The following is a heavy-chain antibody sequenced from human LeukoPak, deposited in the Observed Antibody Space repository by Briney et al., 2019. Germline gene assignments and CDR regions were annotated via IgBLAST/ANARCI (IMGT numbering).Heavy chain of an antibody. J-gene: IGHJ4*02. V-gene: IGHV1-18*04. CDR3: ARHSGSGWQALGY. CDR1: SYTFSNYG. Sequence: ASVKISCKASSYTFSNYGISWVRQAPGLGLEWMGWTSYNGNTNYAQKFQDRVTMTTDTSTTTAYMELRSLESDDTAVYYCARHSGSGWQALGYWGQGTLVTVSS. CDR2: TSYNGNT. D-gene: IGHD6-19*01.